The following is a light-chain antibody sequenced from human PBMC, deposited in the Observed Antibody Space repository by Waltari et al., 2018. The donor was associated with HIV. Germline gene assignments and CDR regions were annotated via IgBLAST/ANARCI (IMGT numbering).Light chain of an antibody. V-gene: IGLV2-11*01. Sequence: SALTQPRSVSGSPGQSVTISCSGTSSDVGGYNYVSWYQQHPGKAPKLMIYDVTERPSGVPDRFSGSKSGNTASLTISGLQADDEADYYCCSYAGRYTWVFGGGTELTVL. CDR1: SSDVGGYNY. CDR3: CSYAGRYTWV. CDR2: DVT. J-gene: IGLJ3*02.